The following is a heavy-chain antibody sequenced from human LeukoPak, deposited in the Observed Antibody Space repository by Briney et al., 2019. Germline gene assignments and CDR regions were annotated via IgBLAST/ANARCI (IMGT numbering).Heavy chain of an antibody. CDR1: GGSVSSGSYY. CDR3: AREEGSSGWYRLFDY. D-gene: IGHD6-19*01. Sequence: SETLSLTCTVSGGSVSSGSYYWSWIRQPPGKGLEWIGYIYYSGSTNYNPSLKSRVTISVDTSKNQFSLKLSSVTAADTAVYYCAREEGSSGWYRLFDYWGQGTLITVSS. CDR2: IYYSGST. J-gene: IGHJ4*02. V-gene: IGHV4-61*01.